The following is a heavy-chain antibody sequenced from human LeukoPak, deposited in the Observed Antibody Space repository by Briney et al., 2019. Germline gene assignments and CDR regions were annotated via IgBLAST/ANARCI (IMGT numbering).Heavy chain of an antibody. D-gene: IGHD6-13*01. CDR1: GFTFSSYS. V-gene: IGHV3-21*01. CDR2: ISSSSSYI. Sequence: PGGSLRLSCAASGFTFSSYSMNWVRQAPRKWLEWVSSISSSSSYIYYADSVKGRFTISRDNAKNSLYLQMNSLRAEDTAVYYCVRFSSSSINYWGQGTLVTVSS. CDR3: VRFSSSSINY. J-gene: IGHJ4*02.